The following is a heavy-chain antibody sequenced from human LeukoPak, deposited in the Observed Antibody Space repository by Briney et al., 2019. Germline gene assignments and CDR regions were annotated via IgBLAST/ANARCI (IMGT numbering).Heavy chain of an antibody. CDR3: ARDGALGAFDI. V-gene: IGHV4-31*03. D-gene: IGHD3-16*01. Sequence: SQTLSLTCTVSGGSISSGGYYWSWIRQHPGKGLEWIGYIYYSGSTYYNPSLKSRVTMSVDTSKNQFSLKLSSVTAADTAVHYCARDGALGAFDIWGQGTMVTVSS. J-gene: IGHJ3*02. CDR2: IYYSGST. CDR1: GGSISSGGYY.